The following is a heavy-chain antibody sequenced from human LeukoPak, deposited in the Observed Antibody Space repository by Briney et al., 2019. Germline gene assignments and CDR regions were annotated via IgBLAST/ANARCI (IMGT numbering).Heavy chain of an antibody. CDR1: GFTLDDYA. CDR2: IRWNSGSI. J-gene: IGHJ3*02. Sequence: PGGCLRLSCAASGFTLDDYAMHSVRQAPGEGLGLVSGIRWNSGSIGYADSVKGRFTISRDNARNSLYLQMNSLRAEDTAVYYCARGDGVLPKYCGGDCYSAGKAFDIWGQGTMVTVSS. CDR3: ARGDGVLPKYCGGDCYSAGKAFDI. V-gene: IGHV3-9*01. D-gene: IGHD2-21*02.